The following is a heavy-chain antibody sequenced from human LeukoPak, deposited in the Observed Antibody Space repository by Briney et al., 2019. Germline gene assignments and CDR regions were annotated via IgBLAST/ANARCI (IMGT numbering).Heavy chain of an antibody. D-gene: IGHD3-3*01. CDR1: GGTFSSYA. CDR3: ARGGALRFLHYYYGMDV. Sequence: ASVKVSCKASGGTFSSYAISWVRQAPGQGLEWMGGIIPIFGTANYAQKFQGRVTITADESTSTAYMELSSLRSEDTAVYYCARGGALRFLHYYYGMDVWGQGTTVTVSS. CDR2: IIPIFGTA. V-gene: IGHV1-69*01. J-gene: IGHJ6*02.